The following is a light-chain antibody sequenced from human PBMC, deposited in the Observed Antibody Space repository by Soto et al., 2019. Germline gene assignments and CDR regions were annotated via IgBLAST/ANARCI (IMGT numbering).Light chain of an antibody. CDR1: SSDVGNNNY. CDR3: SSFTGSSYV. CDR2: DVT. V-gene: IGLV2-14*03. Sequence: QSALTQPASVSGSPGQSITISCTGTSSDVGNNNYVSWYQHNPGRAPKVMICDVTNRPSGVSNRFSGSKSGNTASLTISGLRAEDEADYYCSSFTGSSYVFGTGTKLTVL. J-gene: IGLJ1*01.